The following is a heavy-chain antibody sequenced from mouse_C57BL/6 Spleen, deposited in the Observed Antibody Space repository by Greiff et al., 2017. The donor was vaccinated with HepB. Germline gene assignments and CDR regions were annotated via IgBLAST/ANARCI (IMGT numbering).Heavy chain of an antibody. Sequence: EVQLQQSGPELVKPGASVKISCKASGYTFTDYYMNWVKQSHGKSLEWIGDINPNNGGTSYNQKFKGKATLTVDKSSSTAYMELRSLTSEDSAVYYGARWSDYGGDFDYWGQGTTLTVSS. V-gene: IGHV1-26*01. CDR2: INPNNGGT. D-gene: IGHD2-4*01. CDR3: ARWSDYGGDFDY. CDR1: GYTFTDYY. J-gene: IGHJ2*01.